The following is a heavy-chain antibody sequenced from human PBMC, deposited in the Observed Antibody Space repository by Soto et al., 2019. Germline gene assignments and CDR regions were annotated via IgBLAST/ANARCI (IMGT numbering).Heavy chain of an antibody. J-gene: IGHJ6*02. CDR2: INAGNGNT. D-gene: IGHD2-21*02. V-gene: IGHV1-3*01. Sequence: GASVKVSCKASGYTFTSYAMHWVRQAPGQRLEWMGWINAGNGNTKYSQKFQGRVTITRDTSASTAYVELSSLRSEDTAVYYCARVVVTAIQDYYYYGMDVWGQGTTVTVSS. CDR3: ARVVVTAIQDYYYYGMDV. CDR1: GYTFTSYA.